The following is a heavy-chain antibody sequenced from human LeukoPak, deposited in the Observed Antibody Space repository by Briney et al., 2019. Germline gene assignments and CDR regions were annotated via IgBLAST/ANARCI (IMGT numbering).Heavy chain of an antibody. Sequence: GRSLRLSCAASGFTFDDYAMHWVRQAPGKGLEWVSGISWNSGSIGYADSVKGRFTISRDNAKNSLYLQMNSLRAEDMALYYCAKDKGYGSGSYIYFDYGGQGTLVTVSS. CDR3: AKDKGYGSGSYIYFDY. D-gene: IGHD3-10*01. CDR1: GFTFDDYA. J-gene: IGHJ4*02. V-gene: IGHV3-9*03. CDR2: ISWNSGSI.